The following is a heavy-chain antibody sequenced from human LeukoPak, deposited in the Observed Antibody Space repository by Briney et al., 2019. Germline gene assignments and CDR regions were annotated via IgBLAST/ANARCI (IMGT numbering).Heavy chain of an antibody. Sequence: PSETLSLTCTVSGGSISSDGYYWSWIRQHPGKGLEWIGYIYYSGSTYYNPSLKSRVTISVDTSKNQFSLKLSSVTAADTAVYYCASFPYYYDSSGYYYEGDYWGQGTLVTVSS. CDR3: ASFPYYYDSSGYYYEGDY. D-gene: IGHD3-22*01. CDR2: IYYSGST. J-gene: IGHJ4*02. V-gene: IGHV4-31*03. CDR1: GGSISSDGYY.